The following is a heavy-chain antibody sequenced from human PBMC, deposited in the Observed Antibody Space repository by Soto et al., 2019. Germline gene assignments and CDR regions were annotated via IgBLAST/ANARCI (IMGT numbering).Heavy chain of an antibody. CDR1: GFTFRNQD. Sequence: EVQLLESGGGLVQPGGSLRLTCVGSGFTFRNQDMRWVRQAPGQGLEWVSGISGRGGVTYYADSVKGRFTISRDNSKNTPYLQMNNLRANDTAVYYCAKDRQFRSYYESAGHYNDWGQGTLVTVSS. D-gene: IGHD3-22*01. J-gene: IGHJ4*02. V-gene: IGHV3-23*01. CDR2: ISGRGGVT. CDR3: AKDRQFRSYYESAGHYND.